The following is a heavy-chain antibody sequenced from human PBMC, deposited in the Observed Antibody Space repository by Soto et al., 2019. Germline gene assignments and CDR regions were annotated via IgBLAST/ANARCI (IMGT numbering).Heavy chain of an antibody. J-gene: IGHJ5*02. CDR1: GFTFSNNA. D-gene: IGHD4-17*01. V-gene: IGHV3-23*01. CDR3: ARDVSLVTTFCLPT. Sequence: GGSLRLSCAASGFTFSNNAMSWVRQAPGKGLEWVSGLSGSGSSTYYANSVKGRFTISRDNSKNTLYLQMNSLRAEDTAVYYCARDVSLVTTFCLPTWGQGTLVTVSS. CDR2: LSGSGSST.